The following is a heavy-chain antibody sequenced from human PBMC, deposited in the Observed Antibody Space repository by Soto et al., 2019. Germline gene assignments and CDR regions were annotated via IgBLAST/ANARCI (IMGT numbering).Heavy chain of an antibody. V-gene: IGHV3-30*03. CDR1: GFTFSSYG. Sequence: QVQLVESGGGVVQPGRSLRLSCAASGFTFSSYGMHWVRQAPGKGLEWVAVISYDGSNKYYADSVKGRFTISRDNSKNTLYLQMNSLRAEDTAVYYCAIELDYWGQGTLVTVSS. CDR2: ISYDGSNK. J-gene: IGHJ4*02. CDR3: AIELDY.